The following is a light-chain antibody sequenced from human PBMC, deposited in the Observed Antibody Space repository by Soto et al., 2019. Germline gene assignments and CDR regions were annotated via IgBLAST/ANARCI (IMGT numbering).Light chain of an antibody. CDR3: QQYGSSPRT. CDR1: QSVSSRD. J-gene: IGKJ1*01. CDR2: ATS. V-gene: IGKV3-20*01. Sequence: EIVLTQSPGTLSLSPGERATLSCRASQSVSSRDLAWYQQKPGQAPRLLIYATSSRAAGIPDRFSGSVSGTDFTLTISRLEPEDFAVYYCQQYGSSPRTFGQGTKVEIK.